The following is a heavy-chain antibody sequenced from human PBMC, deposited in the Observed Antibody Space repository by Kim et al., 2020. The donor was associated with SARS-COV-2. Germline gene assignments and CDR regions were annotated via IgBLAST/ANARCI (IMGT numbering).Heavy chain of an antibody. D-gene: IGHD5-12*01. J-gene: IGHJ6*02. V-gene: IGHV4-34*01. Sequence: SETLSLTCAVYGGSFSGYYWRWIRQPPGKGLVWIGEINHSGSTNYYPSLKSRVTISVDTSKNQFSLKLSSVTAADTAVYYCARGQRNEWLRFYGMDVWGQGTTVTVSS. CDR3: ARGQRNEWLRFYGMDV. CDR2: INHSGST. CDR1: GGSFSGYY.